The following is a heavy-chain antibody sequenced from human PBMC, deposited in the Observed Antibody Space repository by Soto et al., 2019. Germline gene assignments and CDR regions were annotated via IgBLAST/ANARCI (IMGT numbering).Heavy chain of an antibody. CDR3: ARVSYSDALDV. V-gene: IGHV1-3*02. Sequence: QVQLVQSGAEVRTPGASVKISCKASGYTFRSYAVQWVRQAPGQRLEWVGWSNGVNGFTKFSPELQDRVTITRDTAASTIYMDLSSLTPDDTAVYYCARVSYSDALDVWGQGTTVTVSS. CDR2: SNGVNGFT. D-gene: IGHD4-17*01. J-gene: IGHJ6*02. CDR1: GYTFRSYA.